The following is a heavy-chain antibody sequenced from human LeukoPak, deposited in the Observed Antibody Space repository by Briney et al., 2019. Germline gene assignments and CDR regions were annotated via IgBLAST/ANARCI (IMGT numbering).Heavy chain of an antibody. CDR2: TYTGGNS. Sequence: GGSLRLSCAASGFTFSSYAMHWVRQAPGKGLEWVSVTYTGGNSYYADSVKGRFIISRDISKNTLYLQMNSLRAEDSALYYCARGGRGSAAVVAPRSFDIWGQGTMVTVSS. V-gene: IGHV3-53*01. J-gene: IGHJ3*02. CDR1: GFTFSSYA. D-gene: IGHD3-22*01. CDR3: ARGGRGSAAVVAPRSFDI.